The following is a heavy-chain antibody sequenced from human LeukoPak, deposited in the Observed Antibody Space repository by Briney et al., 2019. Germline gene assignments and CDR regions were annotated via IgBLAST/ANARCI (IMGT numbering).Heavy chain of an antibody. D-gene: IGHD2-2*01. CDR2: INGSGASI. Sequence: GGSLRLSCAASGFTFSSYAMNWVRQAPGKGLEWVSVINGSGASIYYADSVKGRFTISRDNSKNTLYLQMNSLRVEDTAVYYCAKGHRSTSYFSDMDVWGQGTTVTVSS. CDR3: AKGHRSTSYFSDMDV. J-gene: IGHJ6*02. CDR1: GFTFSSYA. V-gene: IGHV3-23*01.